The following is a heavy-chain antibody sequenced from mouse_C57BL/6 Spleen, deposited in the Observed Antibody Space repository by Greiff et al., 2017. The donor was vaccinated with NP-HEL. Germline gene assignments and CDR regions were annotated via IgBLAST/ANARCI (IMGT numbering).Heavy chain of an antibody. D-gene: IGHD2-5*01. CDR3: ARQGVYSNYVDY. V-gene: IGHV14-3*01. CDR1: GFHIKNTY. J-gene: IGHJ2*01. Sequence: VQLQQSVAELVRPGASVKLSCTASGFHIKNTYMHWVKQRPEQGLEWIGRIDPANGNTKYAPKFQGKATITADTSSNTAYLQLSSLTSEDTAIYYCARQGVYSNYVDYWGQGTTLTVSS. CDR2: IDPANGNT.